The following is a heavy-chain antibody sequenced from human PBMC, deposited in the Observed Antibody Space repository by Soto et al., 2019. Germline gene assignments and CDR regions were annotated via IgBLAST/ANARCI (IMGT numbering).Heavy chain of an antibody. J-gene: IGHJ3*01. CDR3: ASDRKFFQV. CDR2: IYNSGST. CDR1: GGCIRGGYYS. Sequence: SGALSLTCAVSGGCIRGGYYSWSWIRQPPGKGLEWIGFIYNSGSTYYNSSLKSRVTISVDRCKNHFFMNLTSVTAADTAVYYCASDRKFFQVWGQGTKVTVPS. V-gene: IGHV4-30-2*01.